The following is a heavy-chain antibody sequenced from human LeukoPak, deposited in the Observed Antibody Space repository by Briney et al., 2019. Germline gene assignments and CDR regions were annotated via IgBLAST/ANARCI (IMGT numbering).Heavy chain of an antibody. D-gene: IGHD1-1*01. V-gene: IGHV3-21*01. CDR2: INTGSTYM. CDR3: ARVEATTGRNYHYYYMDV. CDR1: GFYFSGYS. Sequence: PGGSLRPSCGASGFYFSGYSMNWVRQAPGKGLEWVSSINTGSTYMYYADSVKGRFTISRDNAKNSLHLQMDSLRVEDTAVYFCARVEATTGRNYHYYYMDVWGKGTTVTVSS. J-gene: IGHJ6*03.